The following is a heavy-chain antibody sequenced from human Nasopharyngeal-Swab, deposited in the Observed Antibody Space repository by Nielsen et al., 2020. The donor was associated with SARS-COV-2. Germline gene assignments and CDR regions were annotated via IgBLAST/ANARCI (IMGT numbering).Heavy chain of an antibody. CDR1: GFTFSSYA. Sequence: GGSLRLSCATSGFTFSSYAMSWVRQAPGKGLEWVSAISYTGGRTYYADSVKGRFTISRDNSNSTLYLQMISLRPEDTAIYYCAKGDESSGIFDYWGQGTLVTASS. CDR3: AKGDESSGIFDY. J-gene: IGHJ4*02. CDR2: ISYTGGRT. V-gene: IGHV3-23*01. D-gene: IGHD3-22*01.